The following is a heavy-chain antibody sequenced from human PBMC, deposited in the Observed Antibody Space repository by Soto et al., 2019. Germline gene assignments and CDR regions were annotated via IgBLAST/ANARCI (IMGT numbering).Heavy chain of an antibody. CDR3: AKRMDIVATIIDYYYYGMDV. CDR2: ISYDGSNK. V-gene: IGHV3-30*18. J-gene: IGHJ6*02. D-gene: IGHD5-12*01. Sequence: GGSLRLSCAASGFTFSSYGMHWVRQAPGKGLEWVAVISYDGSNKYYADSVKGRFTISRDNSKNTLYLQMNSLRAEDTAVYYCAKRMDIVATIIDYYYYGMDVWGQGTTVTVSS. CDR1: GFTFSSYG.